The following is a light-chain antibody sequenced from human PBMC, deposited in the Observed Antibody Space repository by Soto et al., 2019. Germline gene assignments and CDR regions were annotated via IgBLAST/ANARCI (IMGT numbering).Light chain of an antibody. CDR2: AAS. CDR1: QSVSSN. J-gene: IGKJ1*01. V-gene: IGKV3-15*01. Sequence: IVLTQSPATLSLSPGERATLSCRASQSVSSNLAWYQQKPGQPPRLLIYAASTRATGFPARFSGSGSGTEFTLTISSLQSEDFTDYYCQQYNDWPRTFGQGTKVDIK. CDR3: QQYNDWPRT.